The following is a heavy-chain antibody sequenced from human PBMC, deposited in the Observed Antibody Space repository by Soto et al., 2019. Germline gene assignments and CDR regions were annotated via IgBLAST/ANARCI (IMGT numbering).Heavy chain of an antibody. D-gene: IGHD3-10*01. V-gene: IGHV3-21*06. CDR2: ISSSSIYT. J-gene: IGHJ6*03. CDR1: GVTFSSYS. CDR3: AREFKESQYYYYCMDV. Sequence: EVQLVESGGGLVKPGGSLRLSCVVSGVTFSSYSMNWVRQAPGKGLEWVSSISSSSIYTYYAYSVKGRFTISRDNAKNSVYPQMPSLRAGDTAVYYCAREFKESQYYYYCMDVWGKGTRVTVSS.